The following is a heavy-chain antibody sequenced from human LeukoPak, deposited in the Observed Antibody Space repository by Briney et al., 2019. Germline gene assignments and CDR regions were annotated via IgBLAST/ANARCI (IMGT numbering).Heavy chain of an antibody. CDR3: ARHSGYDPYYFDY. Sequence: PSETLSLTCAVYGGSFSGYYWSWIRQPPGKGLEWIGEINHSGSTNYNPSLKSRVTISVDTSKNQFSLKLSPVTAADTAVYYCARHSGYDPYYFDYWGQGTLVTVSS. J-gene: IGHJ4*02. V-gene: IGHV4-34*01. CDR2: INHSGST. CDR1: GGSFSGYY. D-gene: IGHD5-12*01.